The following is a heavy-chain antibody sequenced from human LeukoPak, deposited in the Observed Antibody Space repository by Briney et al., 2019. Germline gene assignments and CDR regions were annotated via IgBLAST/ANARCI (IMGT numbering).Heavy chain of an antibody. CDR2: INHSGST. J-gene: IGHJ4*02. CDR1: GGSFSGYY. Sequence: SETLSLTCAVYGGSFSGYYWSWIRQPPGKGLEWIGEINHSGSTNYNPSLKSRVTISVDTSKNQFSLKLSSVTAADTAVYYCASSMDIVVVPAVPTGYWGQGTLVTVSS. D-gene: IGHD2-2*03. CDR3: ASSMDIVVVPAVPTGY. V-gene: IGHV4-34*01.